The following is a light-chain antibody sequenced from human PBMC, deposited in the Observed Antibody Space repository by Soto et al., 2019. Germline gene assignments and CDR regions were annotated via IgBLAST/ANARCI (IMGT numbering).Light chain of an antibody. V-gene: IGLV4-60*02. CDR1: SGHSSYI. J-gene: IGLJ2*01. Sequence: QAVVTQSSSASASLGSSVKLTCTLSSGHSSYIIAWHQQQPGMAPRYLMKLEGSGSYNKGSGVPDRSSGSSSGADRYLTISNLQFEDEADYYCETWDSHTRVFGGGTKVTVL. CDR2: LEGSGSY. CDR3: ETWDSHTRV.